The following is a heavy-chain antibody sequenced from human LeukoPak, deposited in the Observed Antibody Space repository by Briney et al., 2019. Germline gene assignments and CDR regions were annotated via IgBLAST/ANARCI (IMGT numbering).Heavy chain of an antibody. J-gene: IGHJ6*02. CDR2: IYYSGST. CDR1: GGSISSSSYY. CDR3: ARPRIVGATRGYYYYGMDV. V-gene: IGHV4-39*01. Sequence: PSETLSLTCTVSGGSISSSSYYWGWIRQPPRKGLEWIGSIYYSGSTYYNPSLKSRVTISVDTSKNQFSLKLSSVTAADTAVYYCARPRIVGATRGYYYYGMDVWGQGTTVTVSS. D-gene: IGHD1-26*01.